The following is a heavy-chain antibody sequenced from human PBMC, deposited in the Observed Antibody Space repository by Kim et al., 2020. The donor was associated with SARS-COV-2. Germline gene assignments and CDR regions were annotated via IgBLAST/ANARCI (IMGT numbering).Heavy chain of an antibody. CDR2: ISYDGGSQ. CDR1: GFTCNNYA. CDR3: ARDMFRGVPGYIDY. V-gene: IGHV3-30*04. D-gene: IGHD3-10*01. J-gene: IGHJ4*02. Sequence: GGSLRLSCAASGFTCNNYAMHWVRQAPGKGLEWVAVISYDGGSQYYSDSVQGRFTISRDNSKNTLYLQMNSLRPEDTAAYYCARDMFRGVPGYIDYWGKGTLVTVSS.